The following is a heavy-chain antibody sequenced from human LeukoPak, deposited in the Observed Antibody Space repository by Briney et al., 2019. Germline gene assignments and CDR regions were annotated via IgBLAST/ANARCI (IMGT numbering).Heavy chain of an antibody. V-gene: IGHV4-59*01. D-gene: IGHD6-6*01. Sequence: SETLSLTCTVSGGSISSYYWSWIRQPPGKGLEWIGYIYYSGSTNYNPSLKSRVTISVDTSKNQFSLKLSSVTAADTAVYYCAREYSSLSGKTFDIWGQGTMVTVSS. CDR1: GGSISSYY. J-gene: IGHJ3*02. CDR2: IYYSGST. CDR3: AREYSSLSGKTFDI.